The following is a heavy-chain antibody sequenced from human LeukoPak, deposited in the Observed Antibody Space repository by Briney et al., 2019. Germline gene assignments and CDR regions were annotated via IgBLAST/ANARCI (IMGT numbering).Heavy chain of an antibody. CDR1: GYTLTELS. CDR3: ATGYMAFAPYYFDY. V-gene: IGHV1-24*01. J-gene: IGHJ4*02. D-gene: IGHD1-14*01. Sequence: RASVKVSCKVSGYTLTELSMHWVRQAPGKGLEGMGGFDPEDGETIYAQKFQGRVTMTEDTSTDTAYMELSSLRSEDTAVYYCATGYMAFAPYYFDYWGQGTLVTVSS. CDR2: FDPEDGET.